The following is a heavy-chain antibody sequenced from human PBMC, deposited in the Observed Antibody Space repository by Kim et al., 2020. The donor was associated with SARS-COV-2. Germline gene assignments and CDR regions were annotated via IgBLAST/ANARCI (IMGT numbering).Heavy chain of an antibody. D-gene: IGHD3-10*01. J-gene: IGHJ4*02. CDR1: GDSVSSNSAA. Sequence: SQTLSLTCAISGDSVSSNSAAWNWIRQSPSRGLEWLGRTYYRSKWYNDYAVSVKSRITINPDTSKNQFSLQLNSVTPEDTAVYYCARDEEGGVWFGELSGFDYWGQGTLVTVSS. V-gene: IGHV6-1*01. CDR3: ARDEEGGVWFGELSGFDY. CDR2: TYYRSKWYN.